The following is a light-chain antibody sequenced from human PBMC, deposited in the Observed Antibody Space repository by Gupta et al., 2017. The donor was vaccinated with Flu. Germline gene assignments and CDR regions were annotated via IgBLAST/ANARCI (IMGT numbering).Light chain of an antibody. V-gene: IGLV2-14*03. CDR1: DSDIGGYDY. Sequence: TISCTGSDSDIGGYDYVSWYQHLPDKAPAIVIYDVNRRPLGVSDRFSGSKSGNTASLTISGLRAEDESDYYCSSYTSTSSLGYVFGTGTKVTVL. CDR2: DVN. J-gene: IGLJ1*01. CDR3: SSYTSTSSLGYV.